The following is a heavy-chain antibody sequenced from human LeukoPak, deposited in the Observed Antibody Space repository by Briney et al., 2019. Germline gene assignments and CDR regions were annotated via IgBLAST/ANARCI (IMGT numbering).Heavy chain of an antibody. CDR2: ISAYNGNT. V-gene: IGHV1-18*01. Sequence: ASVKVSCXASGYTFTSYGISWVRQAPGQGLEWMGWISAYNGNTNYAQKLQGRVTMTTDTSTSTAYMELRSLRSDDTAVYYCARLDYYDSSGYPLPFDYWGQGTLVTVSS. CDR1: GYTFTSYG. D-gene: IGHD3-22*01. CDR3: ARLDYYDSSGYPLPFDY. J-gene: IGHJ4*02.